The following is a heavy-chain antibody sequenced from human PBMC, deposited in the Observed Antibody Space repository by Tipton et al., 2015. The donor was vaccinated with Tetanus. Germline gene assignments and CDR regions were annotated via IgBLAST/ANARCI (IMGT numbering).Heavy chain of an antibody. J-gene: IGHJ6*02. Sequence: QEQLVQSGAELKKPGASVKVSCTASGYTFTGYYMYWVRQAPGQGLERVGWIDPNGGDTIYAQNFQGRVTMTRDTSINTVYMELSRLRSDETAVYYCARDRGDYIYYGMDVWGPGNTVTVSS. CDR3: ARDRGDYIYYGMDV. CDR1: GYTFTGYY. CDR2: IDPNGGDT. D-gene: IGHD3-22*01. V-gene: IGHV1-2*02.